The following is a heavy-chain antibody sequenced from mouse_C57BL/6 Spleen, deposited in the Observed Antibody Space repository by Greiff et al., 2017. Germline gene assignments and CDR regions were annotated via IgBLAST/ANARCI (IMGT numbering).Heavy chain of an antibody. CDR1: GFTFSSYA. D-gene: IGHD2-3*01. J-gene: IGHJ2*01. CDR3: ARDPYESYYFDY. V-gene: IGHV5-4*01. CDR2: ISDGGSYT. Sequence: EVKVVESGGGLVKPGGSLKLSCAASGFTFSSYAMSWVRQTPEKRLEWVATISDGGSYTYYPDNVKGRFTISRDNAKNNLYLQMSHLKSEDTAMYYCARDPYESYYFDYWGQGTTLTVSS.